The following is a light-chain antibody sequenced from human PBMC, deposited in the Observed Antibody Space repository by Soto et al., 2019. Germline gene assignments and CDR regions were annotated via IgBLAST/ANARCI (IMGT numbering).Light chain of an antibody. CDR3: QQYDNLPIT. J-gene: IGKJ5*01. CDR2: DAS. V-gene: IGKV1-33*01. Sequence: DIPMTQSPSSLSASVGDRVTITCQASQDISNYLNWYQQKPGKAPKLLIYDASNLETGVPSRFSGSGSGTDFTFTISSLPPEDIATYYCQQYDNLPITFGQGTRLEIK. CDR1: QDISNY.